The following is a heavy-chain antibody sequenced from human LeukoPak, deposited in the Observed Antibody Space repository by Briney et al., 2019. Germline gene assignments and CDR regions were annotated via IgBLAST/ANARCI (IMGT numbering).Heavy chain of an antibody. J-gene: IGHJ4*02. CDR2: ISAYSGNT. D-gene: IGHD2-21*02. CDR1: GYTLTTFG. Sequence: GASVKVSCKASGYTLTTFGLTWVRQAPGQGLEVMGWISAYSGNTHFAQKFQGRVTMTTDTSTNTAYLELRSLRSDDTAVYYCARGGVTSEVDSWGQGTLVTVSS. CDR3: ARGGVTSEVDS. V-gene: IGHV1-18*01.